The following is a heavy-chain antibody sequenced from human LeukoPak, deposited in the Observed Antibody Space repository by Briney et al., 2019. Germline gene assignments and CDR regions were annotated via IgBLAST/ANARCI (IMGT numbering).Heavy chain of an antibody. CDR2: IIPILGIA. CDR1: GGTFSSYA. V-gene: IGHV1-69*04. J-gene: IGHJ4*02. CDR3: ARRRFDNQYCGGDCFVSHHYDY. D-gene: IGHD2-21*02. Sequence: VASVKVSCKASGGTFSSYAISWVRQAPGQGLEWMGRIIPILGIANHAQKFQGRVTITADKSTSTAYMELSSLRSDDTAVYYCARRRFDNQYCGGDCFVSHHYDYWGQGTLVTVSS.